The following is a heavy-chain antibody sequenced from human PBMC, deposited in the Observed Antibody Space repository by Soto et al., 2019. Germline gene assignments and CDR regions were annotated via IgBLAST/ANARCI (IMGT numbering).Heavy chain of an antibody. D-gene: IGHD3-22*01. CDR1: GFTFSSYW. CDR2: IKQDGSEK. Sequence: VGSLRLSCAASGFTFSSYWMSWVRQAPGKGLEWVANIKQDGSEKYYVDSVKGRFTISRDNAKNSLYLQMNSLRAEDTAVYYCARSEKPNYDSSGYYDSPRPNSYYYGMDVWGPRTTVTVS. J-gene: IGHJ6*02. V-gene: IGHV3-7*03. CDR3: ARSEKPNYDSSGYYDSPRPNSYYYGMDV.